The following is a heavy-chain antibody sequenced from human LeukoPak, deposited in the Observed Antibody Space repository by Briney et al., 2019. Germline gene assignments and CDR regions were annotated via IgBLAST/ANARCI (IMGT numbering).Heavy chain of an antibody. J-gene: IGHJ1*01. CDR1: GYTSTSYG. CDR2: ISAYNGNT. D-gene: IGHD3-9*01. CDR3: ARGCTGLRYFDWLPPAPEYFQH. Sequence: ASVKVSCKASGYTSTSYGISWVRQAPGQGLGWMGWISAYNGNTNYAQKLQGRVTMTTDTSTSTAYMELRSLRSDDTAVYYCARGCTGLRYFDWLPPAPEYFQHWGQGTLVTVSS. V-gene: IGHV1-18*01.